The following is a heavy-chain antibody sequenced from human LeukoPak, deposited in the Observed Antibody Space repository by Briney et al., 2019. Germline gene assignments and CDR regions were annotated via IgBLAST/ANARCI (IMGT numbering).Heavy chain of an antibody. J-gene: IGHJ4*02. Sequence: GASVKVSCKASGYIFNSYDISWMRQAPGQRLEWMGWISGYNYKTYYAQKLQGRVTMTTDTSTDTAYMELRSLRPEDTAVYYCATADKWEPLDYWGQGTLVTVSS. CDR2: ISGYNYKT. V-gene: IGHV1-18*01. D-gene: IGHD1-26*01. CDR3: ATADKWEPLDY. CDR1: GYIFNSYD.